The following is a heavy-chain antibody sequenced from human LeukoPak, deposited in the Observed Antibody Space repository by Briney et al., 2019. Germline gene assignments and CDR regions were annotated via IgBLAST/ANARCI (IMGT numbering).Heavy chain of an antibody. CDR2: INIEGSTT. Sequence: GGSLRLSCAASGFAFSNAWMSWVRQAPGKGLVWVSRINIEGSTTTYADSVKGRFTISRDNAKNTVSLQMNSLRAEDTAVYYCISDHTGHDDYWGQGTLVTVSS. D-gene: IGHD1-1*01. J-gene: IGHJ4*02. CDR1: GFAFSNAW. CDR3: ISDHTGHDDY. V-gene: IGHV3-74*01.